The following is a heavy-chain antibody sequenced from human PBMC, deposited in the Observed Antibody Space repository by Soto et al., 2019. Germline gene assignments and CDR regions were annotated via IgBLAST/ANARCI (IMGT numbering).Heavy chain of an antibody. CDR2: IYYSGST. CDR3: ARLYCSSTSCSLSYSDS. J-gene: IGHJ4*02. Sequence: PSETLSLTCTVSGGSISSYYWSWIRQPPGKGLEWIGYIYYSGSTTYNPSLKSRVTISVDTSKNQFSLKLSSVTAADTAVYYCARLYCSSTSCSLSYSDSRGQGTPVPVSS. CDR1: GGSISSYY. V-gene: IGHV4-59*12. D-gene: IGHD2-2*01.